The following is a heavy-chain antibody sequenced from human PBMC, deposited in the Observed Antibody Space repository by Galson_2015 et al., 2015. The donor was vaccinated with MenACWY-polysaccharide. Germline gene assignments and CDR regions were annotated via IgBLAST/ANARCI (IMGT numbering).Heavy chain of an antibody. CDR1: GFTFSDYG. D-gene: IGHD6-19*01. V-gene: IGHV3-23*01. CDR2: FPSSGSTP. CDR3: AKVRSSGTSWYYFDL. J-gene: IGHJ2*01. Sequence: SLRLSCAASGFTFSDYGMSWLRPAPGNGLEWVGGFPSSGSTPSYADTVRGRVSVSSDKSANTMCVQMNSLRAEDTALYYCAKVRSSGTSWYYFDLWGRGTLVTVSS.